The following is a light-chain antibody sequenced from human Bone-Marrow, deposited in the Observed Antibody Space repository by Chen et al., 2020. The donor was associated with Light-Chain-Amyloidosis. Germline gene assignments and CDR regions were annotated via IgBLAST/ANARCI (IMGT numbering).Light chain of an antibody. V-gene: IGKV3-20*01. Sequence: EIVLTQSPGTLSLSPGEGANLSCRASQTISSNYLTWYQQKFGQAPRLLIYGSSIRATGIPDRFTGSGSGTDFTLTSNRLEPEDFAMYYCQQYGTSPLTFGGGTKVEIK. J-gene: IGKJ4*01. CDR1: QTISSNY. CDR2: GSS. CDR3: QQYGTSPLT.